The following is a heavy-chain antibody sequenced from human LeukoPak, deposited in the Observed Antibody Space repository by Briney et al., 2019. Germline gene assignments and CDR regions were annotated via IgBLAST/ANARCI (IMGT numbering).Heavy chain of an antibody. CDR3: ARWAYDSRPHWFDP. CDR2: IYYSGST. D-gene: IGHD3-9*01. CDR1: GGSISSSSYY. J-gene: IGHJ5*02. V-gene: IGHV4-39*07. Sequence: TSETLSLTCTVSGGSISSSSYYWGWIRQPPGKGLEWIGSIYYSGSTYYNPSLKSRVTISVDTSKNQFSLKLSSVTAADTAVYYCARWAYDSRPHWFDPWGQGTLVTVSS.